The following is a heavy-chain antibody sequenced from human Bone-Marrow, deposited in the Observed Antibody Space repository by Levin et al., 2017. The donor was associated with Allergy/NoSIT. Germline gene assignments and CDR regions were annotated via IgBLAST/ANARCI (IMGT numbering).Heavy chain of an antibody. CDR3: ARGITFGGVISWFDP. J-gene: IGHJ5*02. CDR1: GFTFSSYG. D-gene: IGHD3-16*01. Sequence: PGGSLRLSCAASGFTFSSYGMHWVRQAPGKGLEWVAVIWYDGSNKYYADSVKGRFTISRDNSKNTLYLQMNSLRAEDTAVYYCARGITFGGVISWFDPWGQGTLVTVSS. V-gene: IGHV3-33*01. CDR2: IWYDGSNK.